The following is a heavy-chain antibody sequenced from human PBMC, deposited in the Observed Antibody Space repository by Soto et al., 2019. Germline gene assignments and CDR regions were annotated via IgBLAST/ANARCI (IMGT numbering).Heavy chain of an antibody. CDR3: ARQIVATRHKYYYYGMDV. CDR2: IYPGDSDT. V-gene: IGHV5-51*01. Sequence: GESLKISCKGSGYSFTSYWIGWVRQMPGKSLKRMGIIYPGDSDTRYSPSFQGQVTISADKSISTVYLQWSSLKASDTAMFYFARQIVATRHKYYYYGMDVWGQGTTVTVSS. CDR1: GYSFTSYW. J-gene: IGHJ6*02. D-gene: IGHD5-12*01.